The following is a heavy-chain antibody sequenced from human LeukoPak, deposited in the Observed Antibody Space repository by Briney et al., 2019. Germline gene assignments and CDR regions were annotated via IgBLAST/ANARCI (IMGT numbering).Heavy chain of an antibody. J-gene: IGHJ4*02. Sequence: PEGSLRLSCAASGFTFSSYGMHWVRQAPGKGLEWVAVISYDGSNKYYADSVKGRFTISRDNSKNTLYLQMNSLRAEDTAVYYCATPPLTDSGDYWGQGTLVTVSS. CDR3: ATPPLTDSGDY. D-gene: IGHD3-10*01. V-gene: IGHV3-30*03. CDR2: ISYDGSNK. CDR1: GFTFSSYG.